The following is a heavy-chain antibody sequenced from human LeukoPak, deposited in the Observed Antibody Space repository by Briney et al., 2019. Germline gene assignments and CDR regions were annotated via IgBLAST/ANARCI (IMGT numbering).Heavy chain of an antibody. Sequence: PSETLSLTCAVYGGSFSGYYWSWIRQPPGKGLEWIGEINHSGSTNYNPSLKSRVTISVDTSKNQFSLKLSSVTAADTAVYYCARGVTIFGVVRSPPLFDYWGQGTLVTASS. CDR1: GGSFSGYY. V-gene: IGHV4-34*01. CDR2: INHSGST. CDR3: ARGVTIFGVVRSPPLFDY. D-gene: IGHD3-3*01. J-gene: IGHJ4*02.